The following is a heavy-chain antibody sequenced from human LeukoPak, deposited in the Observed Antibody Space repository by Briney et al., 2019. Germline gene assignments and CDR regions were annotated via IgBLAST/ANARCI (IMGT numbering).Heavy chain of an antibody. CDR3: ARLGGSYYFDY. CDR2: VNLQGST. V-gene: IGHV4-4*02. Sequence: SGTLSLTCAVSGGSIISTNYWPWVRQPPGKGLEWIGEVNLQGSTNYNPSLMGRVAISVDMSENHISLQLTSVTAADTAVYYCARLGGSYYFDYWGQGTLVTVSS. D-gene: IGHD1-26*01. J-gene: IGHJ4*02. CDR1: GGSIISTNY.